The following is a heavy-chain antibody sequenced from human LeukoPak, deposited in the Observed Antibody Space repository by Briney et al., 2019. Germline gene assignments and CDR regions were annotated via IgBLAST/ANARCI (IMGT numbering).Heavy chain of an antibody. V-gene: IGHV1-18*01. CDR3: ARAFALGGAMVTSYWFDP. Sequence: ASVKVSCKASGYTFTRNGVSWVRQAPGQGLEWMGWISSDNGDTHYAQKLQGRVTMSTDTSTSVAYMELRSLRSDDAAVYYCARAFALGGAMVTSYWFDPWGQGTLVTVSS. CDR2: ISSDNGDT. D-gene: IGHD5-18*01. CDR1: GYTFTRNG. J-gene: IGHJ5*02.